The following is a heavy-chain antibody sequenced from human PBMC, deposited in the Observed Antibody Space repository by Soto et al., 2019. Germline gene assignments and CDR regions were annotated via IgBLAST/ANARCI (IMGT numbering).Heavy chain of an antibody. D-gene: IGHD3-10*01. CDR2: IWYDGSNE. J-gene: IGHJ6*03. CDR1: GFTFSNFG. Sequence: QVQLVESGGGVVQLGTSLSLSCAASGFTFSNFGMHWVRQAPGTGPEWVALIWYDGSNEYYADSARGWFTISRDNSMNTLYLQMNNVRGDDTAVYYCARGMGRYSYYMDVWGKGTTVTVSS. V-gene: IGHV3-33*01. CDR3: ARGMGRYSYYMDV.